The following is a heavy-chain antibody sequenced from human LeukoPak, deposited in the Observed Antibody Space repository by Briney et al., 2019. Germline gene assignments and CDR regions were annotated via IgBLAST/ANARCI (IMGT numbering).Heavy chain of an antibody. CDR3: ARGTPGYDY. V-gene: IGHV4-61*02. J-gene: IGHJ4*02. CDR2: IYTSGST. CDR1: GGSISSGSYY. Sequence: SETLSLTCTVSGGSISSGSYYWSWIRQPAGKGLEWIGRIYTSGSTNYNPSLKSRVTISVDTSKNQFSLKLSSVTAADTAVYYCARGTPGYDYWGQGTLVTVSS. D-gene: IGHD4-23*01.